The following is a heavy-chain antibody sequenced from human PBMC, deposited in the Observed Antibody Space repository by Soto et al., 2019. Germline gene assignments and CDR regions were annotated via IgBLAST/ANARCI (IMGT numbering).Heavy chain of an antibody. V-gene: IGHV4-34*01. J-gene: IGHJ6*03. D-gene: IGHD2-2*01. CDR2: INHSGST. CDR3: ARCIRLYTSSTSCHLMDV. CDR1: GGSFSGYY. Sequence: PSETLSLTCAVYGGSFSGYYWSWIRQPPGKGLEWIGEINHSGSTNYNPSLKSRVTISVDTSKNQFSLKLSSVTAADTAVYYCARCIRLYTSSTSCHLMDVWGKGTTVTVSS.